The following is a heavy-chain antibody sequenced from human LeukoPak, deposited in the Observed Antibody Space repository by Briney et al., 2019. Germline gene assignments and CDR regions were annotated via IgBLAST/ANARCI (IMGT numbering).Heavy chain of an antibody. CDR3: ATDKETQLALDY. Sequence: ASVKVSCKVSGYTLTELSMHWVRQAPGKGLEWMGGFDPEDGETIYAQKFQGRVTMTEDTSTDTAYMELSSLRSEDTAVYYCATDKETQLALDYWGQGTLVTVSS. V-gene: IGHV1-24*01. CDR1: GYTLTELS. D-gene: IGHD3-3*02. J-gene: IGHJ4*02. CDR2: FDPEDGET.